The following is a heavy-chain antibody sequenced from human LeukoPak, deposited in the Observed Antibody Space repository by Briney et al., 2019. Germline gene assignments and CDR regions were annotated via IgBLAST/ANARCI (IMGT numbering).Heavy chain of an antibody. J-gene: IGHJ4*02. V-gene: IGHV4-34*01. Sequence: SETLSLTCAVYGGSFSGYYRSWIRQPPGKGLEWIGEINHSGSTNYNPSLKSRVTISVDTSKNQFSLKLSSVTAADTAVYYCARGTTLRSWLYWGQGTLVTVSS. D-gene: IGHD6-13*01. CDR3: ARGTTLRSWLY. CDR2: INHSGST. CDR1: GGSFSGYY.